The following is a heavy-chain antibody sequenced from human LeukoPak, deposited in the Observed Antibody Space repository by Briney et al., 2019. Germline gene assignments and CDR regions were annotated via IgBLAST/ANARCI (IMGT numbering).Heavy chain of an antibody. V-gene: IGHV3-48*01. CDR2: ISKTSTSA. D-gene: IGHD3-10*01. CDR3: ARGDTMVRGVIKSRDYYYYGMDV. Sequence: HPGGSLRLSCAASGFTFTTYSMIWVRQAPGKGLEWVSYISKTSTSAHYADSVRGRFTISRDNSKNTLYLQMNSLRAEDTAVYYCARGDTMVRGVIKSRDYYYYGMDVWGQGTTVTVSS. CDR1: GFTFTTYS. J-gene: IGHJ6*02.